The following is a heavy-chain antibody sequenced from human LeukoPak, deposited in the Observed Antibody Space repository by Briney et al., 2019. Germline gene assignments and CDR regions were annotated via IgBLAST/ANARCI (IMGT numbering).Heavy chain of an antibody. CDR3: AREESYNWFDP. CDR2: IWYDGSNK. J-gene: IGHJ5*02. V-gene: IGHV3-33*01. D-gene: IGHD3-10*01. Sequence: GGSLRLSCAASGFTFSSYGMHWVRQAPSKGLEWVAVIWYDGSNKYYADSVKGRFTISRDNSKNTLYLQMDSLRAEDTAVYYCAREESYNWFDPWGQGTLVTVSS. CDR1: GFTFSSYG.